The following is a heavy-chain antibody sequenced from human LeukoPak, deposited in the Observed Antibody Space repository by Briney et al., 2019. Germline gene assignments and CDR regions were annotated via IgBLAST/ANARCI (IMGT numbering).Heavy chain of an antibody. CDR3: ARLAGSGWSDY. CDR1: GFTFSSYS. V-gene: IGHV3-21*01. Sequence: GGSLRLSCAASGFTFSSYSMNWVRQAPGKGLEWVSSIGSSSSYIYYADSVKGRFTISRDNAKNSLYLQMNSLRAEDTAVYYCARLAGSGWSDYWGQGTLVTVSS. CDR2: IGSSSSYI. D-gene: IGHD6-19*01. J-gene: IGHJ4*02.